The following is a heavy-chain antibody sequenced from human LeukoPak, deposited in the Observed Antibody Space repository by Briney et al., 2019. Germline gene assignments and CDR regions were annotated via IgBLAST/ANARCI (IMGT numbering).Heavy chain of an antibody. V-gene: IGHV1-24*01. CDR3: ATVQAEVDDFWSGYYPNWFDP. J-gene: IGHJ5*02. D-gene: IGHD3-3*01. CDR1: GYTLTELS. Sequence: ASVKVSCKVSGYTLTELSMHWVRQAPGKGLEWMGGFDPEDGETIYAQKFQGRVTMTEGTSTDTDYMELSSLRSEDTAVYYCATVQAEVDDFWSGYYPNWFDPWGQGTLVTVSS. CDR2: FDPEDGET.